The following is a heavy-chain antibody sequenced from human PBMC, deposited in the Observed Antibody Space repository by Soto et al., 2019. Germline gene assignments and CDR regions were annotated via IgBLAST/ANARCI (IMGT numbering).Heavy chain of an antibody. CDR3: ARATYHSIHKY. CDR1: GFRLEEYG. J-gene: IGHJ4*02. Sequence: RLSCAVCGFRLEEYGMNWVRQAPGKVLEWVSSISFSGDYIYYADSVKGRFTISRDNARNSLYLKMNRLGVDDTALYFCARATYHSIHKYWGQGTEVTV. V-gene: IGHV3-21*01. CDR2: ISFSGDYI. D-gene: IGHD3-3*01.